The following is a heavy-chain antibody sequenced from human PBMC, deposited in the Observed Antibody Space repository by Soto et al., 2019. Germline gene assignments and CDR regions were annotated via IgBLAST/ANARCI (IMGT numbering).Heavy chain of an antibody. J-gene: IGHJ5*02. V-gene: IGHV3-48*03. CDR1: GFTFSSYE. Sequence: PGGSLRLSCAASGFTFSSYEMNWVRQAPGKGLEWVSYISSSGSTIYYADSVKGRFTISRGNAKNSLYLQMNSLRAEDTAVYYCARASGWYWFDPWGQGTLVTVSS. CDR3: ARASGWYWFDP. D-gene: IGHD6-19*01. CDR2: ISSSGSTI.